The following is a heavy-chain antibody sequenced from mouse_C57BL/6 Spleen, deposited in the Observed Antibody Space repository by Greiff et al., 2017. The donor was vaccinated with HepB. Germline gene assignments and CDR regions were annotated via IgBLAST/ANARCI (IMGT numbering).Heavy chain of an antibody. J-gene: IGHJ1*03. CDR3: TRGDYEYFDV. V-gene: IGHV1-15*01. Sequence: QVQLKESGAELVRPGASVTLSCKASGYTFTDYEMHWVKQTPVHGLEWIGAIDPETGGTAYNQKFKGKAILTADKSSSTAYMELRSLTSEDSAVYYCTRGDYEYFDVWGTGTTVTVSS. D-gene: IGHD2-4*01. CDR2: IDPETGGT. CDR1: GYTFTDYE.